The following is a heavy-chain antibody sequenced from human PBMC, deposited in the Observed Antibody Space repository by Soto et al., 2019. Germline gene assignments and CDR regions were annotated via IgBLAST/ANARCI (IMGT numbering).Heavy chain of an antibody. V-gene: IGHV1-8*01. D-gene: IGHD3-16*01. J-gene: IGHJ5*02. CDR1: GYMFTSYG. Sequence: ASVKVSCKASGYMFTSYGINWVLQAAGQGLEWLGRINPNNGKTDYAQKFQGRLTMTRDTSISTVYMELSSLTSEDTAVYYCAKDFGGLYNWFDPWGQGTLVTVSS. CDR2: INPNNGKT. CDR3: AKDFGGLYNWFDP.